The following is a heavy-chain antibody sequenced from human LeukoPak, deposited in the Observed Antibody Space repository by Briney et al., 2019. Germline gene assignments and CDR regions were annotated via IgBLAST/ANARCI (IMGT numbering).Heavy chain of an antibody. CDR2: IGSSGIMT. Sequence: GGSLRLSCAASGFTFSSYAMSWVRQAPGKGLEWVSTIGSSGIMTYYADSVKGRFTISSDASKNTLYLQMNSLRAEDTAVYYCAKDSSNSWFDSWGQGTLVTVSS. CDR3: AKDSSNSWFDS. D-gene: IGHD6-13*01. J-gene: IGHJ5*01. V-gene: IGHV3-23*01. CDR1: GFTFSSYA.